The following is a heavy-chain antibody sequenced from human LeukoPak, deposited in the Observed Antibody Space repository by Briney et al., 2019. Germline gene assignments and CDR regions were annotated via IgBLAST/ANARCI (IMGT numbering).Heavy chain of an antibody. CDR2: ISSSRSSI. V-gene: IGHV3-48*01. D-gene: IGHD6-6*01. CDR3: ARGGAARPDI. J-gene: IGHJ3*02. Sequence: PGGSLRLSCAASGFTFSSYGMNWVRQAPGKGLEWVSYISSSRSSIDYADSVRGRFTISRDNARNSLYLQMNSLRVEDTAVYYCARGGAARPDIWGQGTMVTVSS. CDR1: GFTFSSYG.